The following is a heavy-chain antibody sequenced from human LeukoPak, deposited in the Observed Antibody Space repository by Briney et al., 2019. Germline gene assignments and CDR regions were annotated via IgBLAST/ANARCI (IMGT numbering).Heavy chain of an antibody. CDR3: ARSIIVGATGAFDV. CDR1: GFTFSSYE. V-gene: IGHV3-48*03. Sequence: GGSLRLSCAASGFTFSSYEMNWVRQAPGKGLEWVSYITATGSTIYYADSVKGRFTISRDNARSSLFLSMSSLRAEDTAVYYCARSIIVGATGAFDVWGQGTMVTVS. CDR2: ITATGSTI. D-gene: IGHD1-26*01. J-gene: IGHJ3*01.